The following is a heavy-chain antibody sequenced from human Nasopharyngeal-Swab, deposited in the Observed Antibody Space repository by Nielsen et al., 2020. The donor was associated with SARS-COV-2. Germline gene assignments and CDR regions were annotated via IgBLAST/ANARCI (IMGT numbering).Heavy chain of an antibody. D-gene: IGHD2-2*02. J-gene: IGHJ5*02. CDR3: ARLVLGYCSSTSCYTGLKFDP. Sequence: SETLSLTCTVSGDSIAYSTFYWGWIRQPPGKGLEWIGNIYYNGNTYQNPSLKSRLTISVDTSKNQFSLKLSSVTAADTAVYYCARLVLGYCSSTSCYTGLKFDPWGQGTLVTVSS. V-gene: IGHV4-39*01. CDR1: GDSIAYSTFY. CDR2: IYYNGNT.